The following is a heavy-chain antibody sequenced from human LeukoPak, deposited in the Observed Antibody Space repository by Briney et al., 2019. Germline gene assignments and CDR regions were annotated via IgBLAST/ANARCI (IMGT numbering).Heavy chain of an antibody. CDR1: GYSISSGYC. CDR2: IYHSGST. D-gene: IGHD6-13*01. V-gene: IGHV4-38-2*01. J-gene: IGHJ4*02. CDR3: ARAPFIAAATDY. Sequence: PSETLSLTCAVSGYSISSGYCWGWIRQPPGKGLEWIGSIYHSGSTYYNPSLKSRVTISVDTSKNQFSLKLSSVTAADTAVYYCARAPFIAAATDYWGQGTLVTVSS.